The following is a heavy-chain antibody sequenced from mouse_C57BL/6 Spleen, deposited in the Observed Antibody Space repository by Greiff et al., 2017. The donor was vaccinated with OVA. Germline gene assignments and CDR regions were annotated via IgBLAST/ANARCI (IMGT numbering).Heavy chain of an antibody. Sequence: EVQLVESGGGLVKPGGSLKLSCAASGFTFSDYGMHWVRQAPEKGLEWIAYISSGSSTIYYADTVKGRFTISRDNAKNTLFLQMTSLRYEDTAMYYCARGLRLDYFDYWGQGTTLTVSS. CDR3: ARGLRLDYFDY. D-gene: IGHD3-2*02. V-gene: IGHV5-17*01. CDR2: ISSGSSTI. J-gene: IGHJ2*01. CDR1: GFTFSDYG.